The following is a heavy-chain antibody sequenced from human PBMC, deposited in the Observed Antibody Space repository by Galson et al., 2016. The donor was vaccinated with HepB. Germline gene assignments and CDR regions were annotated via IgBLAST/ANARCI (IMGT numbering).Heavy chain of an antibody. CDR1: GNSLAELF. V-gene: IGHV1-24*01. Sequence: SVKVSCKVSGNSLAELFIHWVRLAPGKGLEWMGGFDPEDGETTYAQKFQGRVSMTEDTSTDTGYMELSSLRYDDTALYYYATVGSYTTSNAYYYYDFGMDVWGKGTTVTVSS. D-gene: IGHD3-10*01. CDR2: FDPEDGET. CDR3: ATVGSYTTSNAYYYYDFGMDV. J-gene: IGHJ6*04.